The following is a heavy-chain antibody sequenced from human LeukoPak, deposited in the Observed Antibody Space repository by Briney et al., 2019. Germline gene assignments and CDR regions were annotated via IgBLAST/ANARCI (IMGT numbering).Heavy chain of an antibody. CDR3: ARVYIVRGVKIGWFDP. D-gene: IGHD3-10*01. CDR1: GYTFTGYY. CDR2: INPNSGGT. J-gene: IGHJ5*02. Sequence: GASVKVSCKASGYTFTGYYMHWVRQAPGQGLEWMGWINPNSGGTNYAQKFQGRVTITRDTSISTAYMELSRLRSDDTAVYYCARVYIVRGVKIGWFDPWGQGTLVTVSS. V-gene: IGHV1-2*02.